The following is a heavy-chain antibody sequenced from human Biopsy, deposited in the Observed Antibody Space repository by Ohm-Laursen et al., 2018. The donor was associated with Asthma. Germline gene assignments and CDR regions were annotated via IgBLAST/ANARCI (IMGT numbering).Heavy chain of an antibody. D-gene: IGHD3-22*01. J-gene: IGHJ4*02. CDR3: ARPYYDSSGYYYENLSFDY. CDR1: GYTFTSYG. CDR2: ISAYNGNT. Sequence: SVKVSCKASGYTFTSYGISWVRQAPGQGLEWMGWISAYNGNTNYAQKLQGRVTMTTDTSTSTAYMELSSLRSEDTAVYYCARPYYDSSGYYYENLSFDYWGQGTLVTVSS. V-gene: IGHV1-18*04.